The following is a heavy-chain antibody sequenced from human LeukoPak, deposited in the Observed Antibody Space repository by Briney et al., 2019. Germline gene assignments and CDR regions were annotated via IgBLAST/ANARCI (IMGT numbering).Heavy chain of an antibody. Sequence: PSETLSLTCSVSGGSITSGGYYWSWVRQHPGKGLEWIGYIYHSGTTLYNPSLKSRVTMSVDTSKNQFSLRLNSVTAADTAVHYCARGKFGELYYFEYWGQGTLVTVSS. CDR1: GGSITSGGYY. D-gene: IGHD3-10*01. CDR2: IYHSGTT. V-gene: IGHV4-31*03. J-gene: IGHJ4*02. CDR3: ARGKFGELYYFEY.